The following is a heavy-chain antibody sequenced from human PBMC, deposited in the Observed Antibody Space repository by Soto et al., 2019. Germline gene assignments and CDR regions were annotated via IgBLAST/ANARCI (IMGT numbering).Heavy chain of an antibody. J-gene: IGHJ6*02. D-gene: IGHD6-13*01. Sequence: GASVKVSCKASGGTFSSYAVSWVRQAPGQGLEWMGGIIPIFGTANYAQKFQGRVTITADESTSTAYMKLSSLRSEDTAVYYCARDQQQQLEKRNLRSYYYYYGMDVWGQGTTVTVSS. CDR3: ARDQQQQLEKRNLRSYYYYYGMDV. CDR2: IIPIFGTA. CDR1: GGTFSSYA. V-gene: IGHV1-69*13.